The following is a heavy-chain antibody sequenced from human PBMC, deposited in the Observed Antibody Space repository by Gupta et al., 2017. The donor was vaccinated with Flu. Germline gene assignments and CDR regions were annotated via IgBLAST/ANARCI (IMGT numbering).Heavy chain of an antibody. Sequence: QVQLVQSGAEVKKPGASVKVSCKASGYTFTGYYMHWVRQAPGQGLEWMGWINPNSGGTNYAQKFQGRVTMTRDTSISTAYMELSRLRSDDTAVYYCARLKRGGITIFGVALDYWGQGTLVTVSS. CDR3: ARLKRGGITIFGVALDY. CDR2: INPNSGGT. V-gene: IGHV1-2*02. CDR1: GYTFTGYY. D-gene: IGHD3-3*01. J-gene: IGHJ4*02.